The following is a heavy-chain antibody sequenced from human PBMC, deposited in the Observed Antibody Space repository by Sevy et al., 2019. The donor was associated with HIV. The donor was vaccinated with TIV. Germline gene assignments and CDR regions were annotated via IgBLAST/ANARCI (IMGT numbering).Heavy chain of an antibody. Sequence: ASVKVSCKASGYTFTSYGISWVRQAPGQGLEWMGWISAYNGNTNYAQTLQGRVTMTTDTSTSTAYMELRSLRSDDTAVYYCARVRYYDILTGYSALFDYWGQGTLVTVSS. CDR2: ISAYNGNT. D-gene: IGHD3-9*01. CDR1: GYTFTSYG. V-gene: IGHV1-18*01. CDR3: ARVRYYDILTGYSALFDY. J-gene: IGHJ4*02.